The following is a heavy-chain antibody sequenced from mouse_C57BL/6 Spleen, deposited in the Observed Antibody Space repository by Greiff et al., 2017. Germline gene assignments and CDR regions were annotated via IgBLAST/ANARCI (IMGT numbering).Heavy chain of an antibody. Sequence: QVQLQQPGTELVKPGASVKLSCKASGYTFTSYWMHWVKQRPGQGLEWIGNINPSNGGTNYNEKFKSKATLTVDKSSSTAYMQLSSLTSEDSAVYYGARGAGSSYGWFAYWGQGTLVTVSA. CDR2: INPSNGGT. J-gene: IGHJ3*01. CDR3: ARGAGSSYGWFAY. V-gene: IGHV1-53*01. D-gene: IGHD1-1*01. CDR1: GYTFTSYW.